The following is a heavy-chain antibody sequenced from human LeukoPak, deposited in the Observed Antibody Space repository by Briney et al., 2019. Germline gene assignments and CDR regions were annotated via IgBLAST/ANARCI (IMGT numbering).Heavy chain of an antibody. Sequence: ASVKVSGKAFGASGDTFNSYDFSWLRQAPGQGLQWMGRIIPIYGTSKYTKKFKGRVQITADESTSTAYMELSSLRSEDTAVYYCARALYTENYYFDYWGQGTLVTVSS. CDR1: GDTFNSYD. CDR2: IIPIYGTS. CDR3: ARALYTENYYFDY. V-gene: IGHV1-69*13. J-gene: IGHJ4*02. D-gene: IGHD4-11*01.